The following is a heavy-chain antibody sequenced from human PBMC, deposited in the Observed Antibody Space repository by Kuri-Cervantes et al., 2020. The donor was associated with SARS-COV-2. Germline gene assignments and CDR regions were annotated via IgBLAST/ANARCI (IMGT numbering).Heavy chain of an antibody. D-gene: IGHD2-15*01. CDR3: ARDGVVAAPYYYYYMDV. V-gene: IGHV3-48*02. CDR2: ISSSSSTI. J-gene: IGHJ6*03. CDR1: GFTFSSYS. Sequence: GGSLRLSCAASGFTFSSYSMNWVRQAPGKGLEWVSYISSSSSTIYYADSVKGRFTISRDNAKNSLYLQMNSLRDEDTAVYYCARDGVVAAPYYYYYMDVWGKGTTVTVSS.